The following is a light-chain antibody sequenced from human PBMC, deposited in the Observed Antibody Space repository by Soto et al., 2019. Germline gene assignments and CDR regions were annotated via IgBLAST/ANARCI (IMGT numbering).Light chain of an antibody. CDR1: QNIYSN. Sequence: EIVLTQSPGTLSLSPGERATLSCRASQNIYSNVAWYQQRPAQAPRLLIYRASTRATGIPARFSGSGSGTEYTLTLSSLKSEDFTVYSCLQYHNLWAFGQGTKVDIK. J-gene: IGKJ1*01. CDR2: RAS. V-gene: IGKV3-15*01. CDR3: LQYHNLWA.